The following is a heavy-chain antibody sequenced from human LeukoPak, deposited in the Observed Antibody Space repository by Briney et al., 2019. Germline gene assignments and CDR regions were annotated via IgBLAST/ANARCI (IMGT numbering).Heavy chain of an antibody. V-gene: IGHV1-69*05. J-gene: IGHJ4*02. CDR3: ARLIEDFWSGYYYDY. Sequence: SVKVSCKASGGTFSSYAISWVRQAPGQGLEWMGGIIPIFGTANYAQKFQGRVTITTDESTSTAYMELSSLRSEDTAVYYCARLIEDFWSGYYYDYWGQGTLATVSS. D-gene: IGHD3-3*01. CDR1: GGTFSSYA. CDR2: IIPIFGTA.